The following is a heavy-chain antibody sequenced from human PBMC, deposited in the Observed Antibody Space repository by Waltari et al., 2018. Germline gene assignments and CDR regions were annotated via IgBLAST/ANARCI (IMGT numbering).Heavy chain of an antibody. CDR2: IIPILVIA. V-gene: IGHV1-69*08. J-gene: IGHJ5*02. CDR1: GGTFSSYT. CDR3: ARDQGVYYDSSVYYLNWFDP. Sequence: QVQLVQSGAEVKKPGSSVKVSCKASGGTFSSYTISWVRQAPGQGLEWMGRIIPILVIANYAQKFQGRVTITADKSTSTAYMELSSLRSEDTAVYYCARDQGVYYDSSVYYLNWFDPWGQGTLVTVSS. D-gene: IGHD3-22*01.